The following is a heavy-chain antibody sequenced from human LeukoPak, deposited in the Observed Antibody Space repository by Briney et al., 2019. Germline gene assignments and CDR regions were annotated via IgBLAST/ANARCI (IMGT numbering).Heavy chain of an antibody. V-gene: IGHV4-59*08. Sequence: PSETLSLTCTVSGGSINTYYWSWIRQPPGKGLEWIGYISYSGITNYNPSLKSRVTISVDTSKNQLSLKLTSVTAADTAVYYCARMVYTNKVDYWGQGTLVTVSS. CDR2: ISYSGIT. CDR3: ARMVYTNKVDY. CDR1: GGSINTYY. D-gene: IGHD4-11*01. J-gene: IGHJ4*02.